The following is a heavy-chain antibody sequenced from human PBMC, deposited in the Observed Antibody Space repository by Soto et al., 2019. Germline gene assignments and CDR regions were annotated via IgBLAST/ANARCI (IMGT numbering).Heavy chain of an antibody. J-gene: IGHJ4*02. CDR3: ARRGYSSTDY. V-gene: IGHV4-39*01. D-gene: IGHD6-13*01. Sequence: QLQLQESGPGLVKPSETLSLTCTVSGGSISRSSYYWVWIRQPPGKGLAWIGSIYYSGSTYYNPSLKSRVTIPVDTSKNQFSLKLSSVTAADTAVYYCARRGYSSTDYWGQGTLVTVSS. CDR2: IYYSGST. CDR1: GGSISRSSYY.